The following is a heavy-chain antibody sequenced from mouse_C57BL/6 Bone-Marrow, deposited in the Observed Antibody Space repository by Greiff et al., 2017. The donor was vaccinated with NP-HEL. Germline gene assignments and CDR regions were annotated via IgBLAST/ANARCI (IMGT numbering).Heavy chain of an antibody. V-gene: IGHV1-18*01. CDR1: GYTFTDYN. CDR3: ARMSSYNWFAY. D-gene: IGHD1-1*01. CDR2: INPNNGGT. Sequence: EVQLQQSGPELVKPGASVKIPCKASGYTFTDYNMDWVKQSHGKSLEWIGDINPNNGGTIYNQKFKGKATLTVAKSSSTAYMELRSLTSEDTAVYYCARMSSYNWFAYWGQGTLVTVSA. J-gene: IGHJ3*01.